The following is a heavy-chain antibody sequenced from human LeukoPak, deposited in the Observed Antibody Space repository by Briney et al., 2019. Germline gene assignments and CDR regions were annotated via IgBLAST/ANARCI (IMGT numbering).Heavy chain of an antibody. CDR2: ISSSSSTI. Sequence: PGGSLRLSCAASGFTFSSYSMNWVRQAPGKGLEWVSYISSSSSTIYYADSVKGRFIISRDNAKNSLYLQMNSLRAEDTAVYYCARNGPRIGYWGQGTLVTVSS. CDR3: ARNGPRIGY. J-gene: IGHJ4*02. V-gene: IGHV3-48*01. CDR1: GFTFSSYS. D-gene: IGHD2-8*01.